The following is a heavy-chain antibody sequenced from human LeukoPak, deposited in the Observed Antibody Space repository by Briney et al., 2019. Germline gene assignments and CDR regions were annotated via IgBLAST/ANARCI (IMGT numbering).Heavy chain of an antibody. D-gene: IGHD3-3*02. Sequence: PGGSLRLSCAASGFTFSSYAMHWVRQAPGKGLEWVAVISYDGSNKYYADSVKGRFTISRDNSKNTLYLQMNSLRAEDTAVYFCARESISYPGALDYWGQGTLVTVSS. J-gene: IGHJ4*02. CDR2: ISYDGSNK. V-gene: IGHV3-30-3*01. CDR1: GFTFSSYA. CDR3: ARESISYPGALDY.